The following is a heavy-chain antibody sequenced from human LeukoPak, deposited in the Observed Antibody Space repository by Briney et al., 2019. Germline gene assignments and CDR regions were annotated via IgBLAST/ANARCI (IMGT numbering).Heavy chain of an antibody. CDR3: ARADCSSTSCSNWSDP. J-gene: IGHJ5*02. V-gene: IGHV1-8*01. CDR1: GYTFTSYD. D-gene: IGHD2-2*01. CDR2: MNPNSGNT. Sequence: ASVKVSCKASGYTFTSYDINWVRQATGQGLEWMGWMNPNSGNTGYAQKFQGRVTMARNTSISTAYMELSSLRSEDTAVYYCARADCSSTSCSNWSDPWGQGTLVTVSS.